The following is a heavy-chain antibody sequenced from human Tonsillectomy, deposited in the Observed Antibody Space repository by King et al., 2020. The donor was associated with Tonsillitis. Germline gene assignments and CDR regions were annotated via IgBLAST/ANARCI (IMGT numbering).Heavy chain of an antibody. V-gene: IGHV4-31*03. J-gene: IGHJ5*01. CDR1: GGSISGGAYY. CDR2: IYDSENT. Sequence: VQLQESGPGLVKPSQTLSLTCTVSGGSISGGAYYWSWIRQHPGKGLEWLGYIYDSENTFYNPSLKSRLTISLDTSKNQFSLKLSSVTAADTALYYCGGYEGGVFDSWGQGTLVTVSS. D-gene: IGHD2-15*01. CDR3: GGYEGGVFDS.